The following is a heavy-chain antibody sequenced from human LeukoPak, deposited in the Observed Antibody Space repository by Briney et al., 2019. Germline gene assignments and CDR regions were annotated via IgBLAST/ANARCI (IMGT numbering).Heavy chain of an antibody. CDR1: GFTFTNYA. V-gene: IGHV3-23*01. Sequence: GGSLRLSCAAPGFTFTNYAMSWVRQAPGKGLEWVSAISGNGGNTYYADSVKGRFTISRDNSKNTLYLQMNSLRADDTAVYYCAKAATTGNSYYYGMDVWGQGTTVTVSS. CDR3: AKAATTGNSYYYGMDV. J-gene: IGHJ6*02. CDR2: ISGNGGNT. D-gene: IGHD1-1*01.